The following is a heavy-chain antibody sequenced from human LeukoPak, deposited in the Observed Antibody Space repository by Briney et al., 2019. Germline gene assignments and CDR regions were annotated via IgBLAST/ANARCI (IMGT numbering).Heavy chain of an antibody. D-gene: IGHD3-3*01. J-gene: IGHJ5*02. CDR2: INPNSGGT. V-gene: IGHV1-2*02. Sequence: ASVKVSCKASGYTFTGYYMHWVRQAPGQGLEWMGWINPNSGGTNYAQKFQGRVTMTRDTSISTAYMELSRLRSDDTAVYYCARDPQGLRFLGWLLLGGAWFDPWGQGTLVTVSS. CDR3: ARDPQGLRFLGWLLLGGAWFDP. CDR1: GYTFTGYY.